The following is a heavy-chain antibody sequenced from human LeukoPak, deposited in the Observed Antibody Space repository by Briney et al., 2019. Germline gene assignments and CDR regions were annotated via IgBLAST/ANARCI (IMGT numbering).Heavy chain of an antibody. J-gene: IGHJ4*02. V-gene: IGHV3-30-3*01. D-gene: IGHD3-22*01. CDR2: ISYDGSNK. CDR1: GFTFSSYA. Sequence: GGSLRLSCAASGFTFSSYAMHWARQAPGKGLEWVAVISYDGSNKYYADSVKGRFTISRDNSKNTLYLQMNSLRAEDTAVYYCARGTLYDSSGYYPSDWGQGTLVTVSS. CDR3: ARGTLYDSSGYYPSD.